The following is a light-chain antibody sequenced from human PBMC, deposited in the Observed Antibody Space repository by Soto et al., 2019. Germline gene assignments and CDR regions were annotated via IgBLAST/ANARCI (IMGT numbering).Light chain of an antibody. Sequence: DIQMTQSPSTLSGSVGDRVTITCRASQTISSWLAWYQQKPGKAPKLLIYKASTLKSGVPSRFSGSGSETEFTLTISSLQTDDFATYYCQQHNSYSWTFGQGTKVDIK. J-gene: IGKJ1*01. CDR2: KAS. CDR1: QTISSW. V-gene: IGKV1-5*03. CDR3: QQHNSYSWT.